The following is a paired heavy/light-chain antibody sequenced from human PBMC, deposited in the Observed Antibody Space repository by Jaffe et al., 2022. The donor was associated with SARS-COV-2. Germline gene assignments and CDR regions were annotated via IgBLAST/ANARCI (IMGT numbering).Heavy chain of an antibody. D-gene: IGHD6-25*01. CDR3: ARDRNLAGPDS. V-gene: IGHV4-59*11. CDR1: SGSISGHY. CDR2: IYANSGGT. J-gene: IGHJ4*02. Sequence: QVQLQESGPGLVKSSETLSLTCTVSSGSISGHYCSWIRQPPGKGLEWIGYIYANSGGTYYNPSLKSRVTMSVDTSKNHFSLKLNSVTAADTALYYCARDRNLAGPDSWGRGTLVTVSS.
Light chain of an antibody. CDR2: EVT. Sequence: QSALTQPASVSGSPGQSITISCTGTSSDIGGYNYVSWYQQFPGKAPKLMIYEVTNRPSGVPDRFSGSKSGDTASLTISGLQAEDEADYYCSSYTSSSTVVFGGGTKLTVL. V-gene: IGLV2-14*03. CDR1: SSDIGGYNY. J-gene: IGLJ2*01. CDR3: SSYTSSSTVV.